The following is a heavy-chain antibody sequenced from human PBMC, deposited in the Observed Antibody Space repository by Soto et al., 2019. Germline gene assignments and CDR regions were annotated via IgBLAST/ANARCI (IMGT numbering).Heavy chain of an antibody. CDR1: GFTFTRYS. CDR3: ARESEDLTSNFDY. CDR2: ISSTTNYI. V-gene: IGHV3-21*01. Sequence: GALRLSCAASGFTFTRYSMNWVRQAPGKGLEWVSSISSTTNYIYYADFMKGRITVSRDNAKNSVYLEMNSLSAEDTAVYYCARESEDLTSNFDYWGQGTLVTV. J-gene: IGHJ4*02.